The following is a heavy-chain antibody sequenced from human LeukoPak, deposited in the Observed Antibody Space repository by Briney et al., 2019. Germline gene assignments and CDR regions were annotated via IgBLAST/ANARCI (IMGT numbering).Heavy chain of an antibody. J-gene: IGHJ5*02. Sequence: SETLSLTCSVSGGSISSSSYYWGWIRQPPGKGLEWIGSIYYSGSTYYNPSLKSRVTISVDTSKNQFSLKLSSVTAADTAVYYCATHLCNWNYEALSWFDPWGQGTLVTVSS. CDR2: IYYSGST. V-gene: IGHV4-39*01. CDR3: ATHLCNWNYEALSWFDP. CDR1: GGSISSSSYY. D-gene: IGHD1-7*01.